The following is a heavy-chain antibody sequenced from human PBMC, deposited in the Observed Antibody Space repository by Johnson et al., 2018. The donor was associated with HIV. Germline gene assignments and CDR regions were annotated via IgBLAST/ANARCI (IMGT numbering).Heavy chain of an antibody. Sequence: VLLVESGGGVVQPGRSLRLSCAASGFTFSSYDMHWVRQATGKGLEWVSAIGTAGDTYYPGSVKGRFTISRENAKNSLYLQMNSLRAGDTAVYYCARDRGAGHAFDIWGQGTMVTVSS. D-gene: IGHD3-10*01. CDR3: ARDRGAGHAFDI. CDR2: IGTAGDT. J-gene: IGHJ3*02. V-gene: IGHV3-13*01. CDR1: GFTFSSYD.